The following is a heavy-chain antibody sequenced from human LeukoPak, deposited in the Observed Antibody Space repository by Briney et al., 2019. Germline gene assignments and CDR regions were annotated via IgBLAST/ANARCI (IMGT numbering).Heavy chain of an antibody. CDR2: IRYDGSNK. D-gene: IGHD5-12*01. Sequence: GGSLRLSCAASGFTFTSYGMHWVRQAPGKGLEWVAFIRYDGSNKYYADSVQGRFTISRDNSKNTLYLQMNTLRGEDTAVYYCARTRGGYTLDYWGQGTLVTVSS. J-gene: IGHJ4*02. V-gene: IGHV3-30*02. CDR1: GFTFTSYG. CDR3: ARTRGGYTLDY.